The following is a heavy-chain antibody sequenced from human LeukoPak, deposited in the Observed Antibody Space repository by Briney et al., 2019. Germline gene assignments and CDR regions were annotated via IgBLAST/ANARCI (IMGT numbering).Heavy chain of an antibody. CDR1: GFTFSSYA. J-gene: IGHJ6*02. CDR2: ISYDGSNK. V-gene: IGHV3-30-3*01. Sequence: PGGSLRLSCAASGFTFSSYAMHWVRQAPGKGLEWVAVISYDGSNKYYADSVKGRFTISRDNSKNTLYLQMNSLRDEDAAMYYCARAGNPYYYYGMDVWGQGTTVTVSS. CDR3: ARAGNPYYYYGMDV. D-gene: IGHD1-14*01.